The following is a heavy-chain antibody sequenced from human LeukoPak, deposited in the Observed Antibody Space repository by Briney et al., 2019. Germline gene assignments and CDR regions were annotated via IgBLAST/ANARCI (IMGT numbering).Heavy chain of an antibody. V-gene: IGHV3-64*01. Sequence: GGSLRLSCAASGFTFSSYAMHWVRQAPGKGLEYVSAISSNGGSTYYANSVKGRFTISRDNSKNTLYLQMGGLRAEDMAVYYCARDGIVVVPAANRYGHYYYYMDVWGKGTTVTVSS. CDR2: ISSNGGST. CDR3: ARDGIVVVPAANRYGHYYYYMDV. CDR1: GFTFSSYA. D-gene: IGHD2-2*01. J-gene: IGHJ6*03.